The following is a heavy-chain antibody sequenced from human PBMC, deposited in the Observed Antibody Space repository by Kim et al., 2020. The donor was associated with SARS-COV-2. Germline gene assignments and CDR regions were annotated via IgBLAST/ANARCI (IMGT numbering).Heavy chain of an antibody. J-gene: IGHJ4*02. D-gene: IGHD6-6*01. V-gene: IGHV3-30*01. Sequence: YADSVKGRFTISRDKSKNTLYLQMNSLGAEDTAVDYCARVPPVAARYFDYWGQGTLVTVSS. CDR3: ARVPPVAARYFDY.